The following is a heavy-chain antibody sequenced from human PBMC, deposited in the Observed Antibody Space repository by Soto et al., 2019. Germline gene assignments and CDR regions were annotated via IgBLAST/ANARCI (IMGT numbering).Heavy chain of an antibody. D-gene: IGHD4-4*01. J-gene: IGHJ4*02. CDR1: GGSISSYY. V-gene: IGHV4-59*01. CDR2: IYYSGST. Sequence: SETLSLTCTVSGGSISSYYWSWIRQPPGKGLEWIGYIYYSGSTNYNPSLKSRVTISVDTSKNQFSLKLSSVTAADTAVYYCARGNDYSNYGRYFDYWGQGTLVTVSS. CDR3: ARGNDYSNYGRYFDY.